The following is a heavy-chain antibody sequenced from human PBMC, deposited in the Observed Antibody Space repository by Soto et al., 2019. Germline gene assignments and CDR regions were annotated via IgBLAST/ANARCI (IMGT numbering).Heavy chain of an antibody. CDR1: GYTFTGDY. V-gene: IGHV1-2*02. D-gene: IGHD2-2*01. Sequence: ASLKVSCKASGYTFTGDYMHWVRQAPGQGLEWMGWINPNSGGTNYAQKFQGRVTMTRDTSISTAYMELSRLRSDDTAVYYCARDRSIGYCSSTSCLNWFDPWGQGTLVTVSS. J-gene: IGHJ5*02. CDR3: ARDRSIGYCSSTSCLNWFDP. CDR2: INPNSGGT.